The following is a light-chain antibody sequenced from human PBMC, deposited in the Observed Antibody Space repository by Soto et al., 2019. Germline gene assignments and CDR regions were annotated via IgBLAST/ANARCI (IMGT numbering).Light chain of an antibody. CDR1: QGISSY. V-gene: IGKV1-8*01. CDR2: AAS. J-gene: IGKJ5*01. CDR3: QQDYSYPIT. Sequence: AIRMTQSPSSFSASTRDRGTITCRASQGISSYLAWYQQKPGKAPKLLIYAASTLQSGVPSRFSGSGSGTDFTLTVSCLQSEDFATYYCQQDYSYPITFGQGTRLEIK.